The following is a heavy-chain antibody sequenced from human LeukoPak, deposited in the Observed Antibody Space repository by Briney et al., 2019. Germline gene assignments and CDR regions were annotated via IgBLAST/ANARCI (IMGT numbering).Heavy chain of an antibody. CDR2: IKEDGSEK. D-gene: IGHD2-21*02. CDR1: GFIFSGYW. J-gene: IGHJ4*02. V-gene: IGHV3-7*01. Sequence: GGSLRLSCAASGFIFSGYWMSWVRQVPGKGLEWVANIKEDGSEKQYVDSVKGRFTISRDNARNSLYLQMNSLGDEDTAVYYCVRDPGGDCFSYLDYWGQGTLVAVSS. CDR3: VRDPGGDCFSYLDY.